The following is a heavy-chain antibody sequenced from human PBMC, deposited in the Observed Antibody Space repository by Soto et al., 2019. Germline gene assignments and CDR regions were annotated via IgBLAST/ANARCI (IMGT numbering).Heavy chain of an antibody. J-gene: IGHJ4*02. CDR2: MYYSGST. D-gene: IGHD6-6*01. V-gene: IGHV4-59*01. CDR3: ARLGGVAARTFDY. Sequence: SETLSLTCTVSGGSINDFYWSWIRQPPGKGLEWIGYMYYSGSTDYNPSLRSRVTISVDPSKTQFSLNLRSVSTADTAVYYCARLGGVAARTFDYWGQGTLVTVSS. CDR1: GGSINDFY.